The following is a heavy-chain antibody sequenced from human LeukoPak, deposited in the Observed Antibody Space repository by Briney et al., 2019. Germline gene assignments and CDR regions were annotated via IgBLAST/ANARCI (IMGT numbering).Heavy chain of an antibody. V-gene: IGHV1-18*01. J-gene: IGHJ6*04. CDR1: GYTFTSYG. Sequence: ASARVSCKASGYTFTSYGISWVRQAPGQGLEWMGWISAYSGNTKYAQKLRGGVTMPTDTSTSTAYMALRSLRSDDTAVYYCARGNGITNGMDVWGERSADADSS. CDR2: ISAYSGNT. CDR3: ARGNGITNGMDV. D-gene: IGHD3-10*01.